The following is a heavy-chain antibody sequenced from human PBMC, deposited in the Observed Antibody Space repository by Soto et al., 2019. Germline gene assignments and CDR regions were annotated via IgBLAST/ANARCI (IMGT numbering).Heavy chain of an antibody. Sequence: PGESLKISCKGSGYSFTTYWIAGVRRRPGKGLEWMGIIYPGDSDTRYSPSFQGQVTISADKSISTAYLQWSSLKASDTAMYYCAREAMTTVTTGAFDIWGQGTMVTVSS. CDR1: GYSFTTYW. D-gene: IGHD4-17*01. J-gene: IGHJ3*02. V-gene: IGHV5-51*01. CDR2: IYPGDSDT. CDR3: AREAMTTVTTGAFDI.